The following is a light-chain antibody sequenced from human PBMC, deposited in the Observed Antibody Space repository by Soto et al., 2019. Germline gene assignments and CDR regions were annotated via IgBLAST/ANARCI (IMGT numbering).Light chain of an antibody. CDR1: QSVSSY. CDR3: QQYNSYPGT. Sequence: DIQMTQSPSTLSASVGDRVTITCRASQSVSSYYLAWYQQKPGKAPKLLIYAASSLQSGVPSRFGGSRSGTEFTLTITNLQPDDFAIYYCQQYNSYPGTFGQGTRLEIK. CDR2: AAS. V-gene: IGKV1-5*01. J-gene: IGKJ5*01.